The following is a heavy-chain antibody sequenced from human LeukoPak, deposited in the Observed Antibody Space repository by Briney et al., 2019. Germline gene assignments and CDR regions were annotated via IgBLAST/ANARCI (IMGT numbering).Heavy chain of an antibody. CDR2: IWYDGSKE. Sequence: PGGSLRLSCAASGFTFSSYGMHWVRPAPGKGLEWVAVIWYDGSKEYYADSVKGRFTISRDNSKNTLYLQMNSLRAEDTAVYYCARDYYDSSGYYFGAFDIWGQGTMVTVSS. V-gene: IGHV3-33*01. J-gene: IGHJ3*02. CDR1: GFTFSSYG. D-gene: IGHD3-22*01. CDR3: ARDYYDSSGYYFGAFDI.